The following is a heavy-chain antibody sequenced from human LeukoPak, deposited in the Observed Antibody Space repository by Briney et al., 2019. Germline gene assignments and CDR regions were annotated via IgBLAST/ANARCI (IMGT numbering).Heavy chain of an antibody. CDR3: ARDNSVRDEAWWFNP. Sequence: ASVKVSCKAFGYTFTSNYMHWARQAHGQGPEWMGGISPSGGSTTYAQKFQGRVTLTRDMSTSTDYLELSSLRSEDTAVYYCARDNSVRDEAWWFNPWGQGTLVTVSS. V-gene: IGHV1-46*01. CDR1: GYTFTSNY. D-gene: IGHD5-24*01. CDR2: ISPSGGST. J-gene: IGHJ5*02.